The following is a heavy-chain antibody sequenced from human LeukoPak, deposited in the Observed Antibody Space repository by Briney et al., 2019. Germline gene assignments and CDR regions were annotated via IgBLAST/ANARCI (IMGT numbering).Heavy chain of an antibody. D-gene: IGHD6-19*01. Sequence: ASVKGSCKASGYSFTSHYMHWVRQAPGQGLEWMGIIYPSGDTTTYAQKFQGRVTMTRDTSTSTVYMELSSLRSEDTAVYYCARGRGLAVAAKYYFDYWGQGTLVTVSS. CDR1: GYSFTSHY. V-gene: IGHV1-46*01. J-gene: IGHJ4*02. CDR2: IYPSGDTT. CDR3: ARGRGLAVAAKYYFDY.